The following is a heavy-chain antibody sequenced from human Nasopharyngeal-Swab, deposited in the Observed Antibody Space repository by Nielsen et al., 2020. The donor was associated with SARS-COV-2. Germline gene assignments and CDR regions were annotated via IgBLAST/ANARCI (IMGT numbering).Heavy chain of an antibody. J-gene: IGHJ4*02. Sequence: SGPTLVNPTQTLTLPCTFSGFSLSTSVGVGWIRQPPGKALEWLALIYWDDDKRYSPSLKSRLTLTKDTSKNQVVLTMTNMDPVDTATYYCAHRRDCSSATCYATFDYWGQGTLVTVSS. CDR3: AHRRDCSSATCYATFDY. CDR1: GFSLSTSVG. D-gene: IGHD2-2*01. V-gene: IGHV2-5*02. CDR2: IYWDDDK.